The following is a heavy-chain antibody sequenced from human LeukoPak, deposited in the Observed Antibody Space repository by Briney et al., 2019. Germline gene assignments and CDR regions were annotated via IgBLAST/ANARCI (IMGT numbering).Heavy chain of an antibody. Sequence: GGSLRLSCAASGFTFSSHGMHWVRQAPGKGLEWVAFIRYDGSNKYYADSVKGRFTISRDNSNNTLYLQMNSLRAEDTAVYYCAKDYGSGSYFDYWGQGTLVTVSS. CDR3: AKDYGSGSYFDY. J-gene: IGHJ4*02. CDR2: IRYDGSNK. D-gene: IGHD3-10*01. V-gene: IGHV3-30*02. CDR1: GFTFSSHG.